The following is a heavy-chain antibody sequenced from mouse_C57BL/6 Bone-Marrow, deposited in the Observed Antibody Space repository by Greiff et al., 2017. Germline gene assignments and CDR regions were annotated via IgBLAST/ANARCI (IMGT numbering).Heavy chain of an antibody. Sequence: QVQLQQPGAELVMPGASVKLSCKASGYTFTSYWMPWVKQRPGQGFEWIGEIDPSDSYTTYNQKFKGKSTLTVAKSSSTAYMQLSSRTSEDSAVYYCARAYGSSSFDYWGQGTTLTVSS. J-gene: IGHJ2*01. CDR2: IDPSDSYT. D-gene: IGHD1-1*01. CDR3: ARAYGSSSFDY. V-gene: IGHV1-69*01. CDR1: GYTFTSYW.